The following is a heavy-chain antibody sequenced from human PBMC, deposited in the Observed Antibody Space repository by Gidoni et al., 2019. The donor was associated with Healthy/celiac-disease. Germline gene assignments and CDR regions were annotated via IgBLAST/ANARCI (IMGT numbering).Heavy chain of an antibody. D-gene: IGHD3-10*01. CDR2: FDPEDGET. Sequence: QVQLVQSGAEVKQPGASVKVSCKVSGYTLPELSMHWVRQAPGKGLEWMGGFDPEDGETIYAQKFQGRVTMTEDTSTDTAYMELSSLRSEDTAVYYCATDPSYLGVQGVNYYYGMDVWGQGTTVTVSS. J-gene: IGHJ6*02. CDR1: GYTLPELS. V-gene: IGHV1-24*01. CDR3: ATDPSYLGVQGVNYYYGMDV.